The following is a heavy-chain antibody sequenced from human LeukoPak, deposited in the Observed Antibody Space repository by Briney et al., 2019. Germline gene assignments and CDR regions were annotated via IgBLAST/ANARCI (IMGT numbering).Heavy chain of an antibody. Sequence: SETLSLTCTVSGDSISSSSYYWGWLRQPPGKGLEWIGSIYYSGSTYYNPSLKSRVTISVDTSKNQFSLKLSSVTAADTAVYYCARERGMYDFWSGQEWGYYYYYMDVWGKGTTVTVSS. CDR1: GDSISSSSYY. CDR2: IYYSGST. CDR3: ARERGMYDFWSGQEWGYYYYYMDV. D-gene: IGHD3-3*01. V-gene: IGHV4-39*07. J-gene: IGHJ6*03.